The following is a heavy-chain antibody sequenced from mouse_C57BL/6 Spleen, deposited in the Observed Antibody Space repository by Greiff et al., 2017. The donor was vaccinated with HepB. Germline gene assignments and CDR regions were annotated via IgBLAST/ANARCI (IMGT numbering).Heavy chain of an antibody. CDR3: ARDRGSYYGNPYFDY. CDR1: GFTFSDYY. CDR2: INYDGSST. J-gene: IGHJ2*01. V-gene: IGHV5-16*01. D-gene: IGHD2-1*01. Sequence: EVNLVESEGGLVQPGSSMKLSCTASGFTFSDYYMAWVRQVPEKGLEWVANINYDGSSTYYLDSLKSRFIISRDNAKNILYLQMSSLKSEDTATYYCARDRGSYYGNPYFDYWGQGTTLTVSS.